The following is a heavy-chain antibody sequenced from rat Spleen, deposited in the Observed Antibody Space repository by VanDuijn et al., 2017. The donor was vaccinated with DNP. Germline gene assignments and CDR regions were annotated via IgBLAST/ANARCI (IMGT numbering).Heavy chain of an antibody. CDR2: ISNTGGSV. J-gene: IGHJ1*01. V-gene: IGHV5-31*01. Sequence: EVQLVESGGGLVQPGRSLKLSCVTSGFTFSNYWMNWLRQAPGKGLEWVASISNTGGSVYSPDSVEGRFTISRDDVQNTLYLQMDSLRSEDTATYYCARRTGDYWYFDFWGPGTMVTVSS. CDR3: ARRTGDYWYFDF. CDR1: GFTFSNYW. D-gene: IGHD5-1*01.